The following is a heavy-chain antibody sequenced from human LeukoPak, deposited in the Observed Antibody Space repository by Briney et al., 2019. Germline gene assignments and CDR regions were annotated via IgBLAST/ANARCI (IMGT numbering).Heavy chain of an antibody. D-gene: IGHD5-24*01. CDR1: GFTFSNAW. J-gene: IGHJ4*02. V-gene: IGHV3-15*01. Sequence: GGSLRLSCAASGFTFSNAWMSWVRQAPGKGLEWVGRIKSKTDGGTTDYAAPVKGRFTISRDDSKKTLYLQINSRKNEDTVVYYCSKGIATIDYWGQGTLVTVSS. CDR3: SKGIATIDY. CDR2: IKSKTDGGTT.